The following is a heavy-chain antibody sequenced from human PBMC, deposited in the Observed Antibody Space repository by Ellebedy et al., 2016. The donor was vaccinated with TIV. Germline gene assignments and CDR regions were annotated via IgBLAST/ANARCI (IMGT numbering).Heavy chain of an antibody. J-gene: IGHJ4*02. CDR2: IRHDGGEK. CDR1: GFTFSSYW. V-gene: IGHV3-7*03. D-gene: IGHD6-19*01. CDR3: ARGLPQQWLGPQFDY. Sequence: GESLKISCAASGFTFSSYWMSWVRQVRQAPGKGLEWVANIRHDGGEKSYVDSVKGRFTISRDNAKNSLYLQMNSLRAEDTAVYYCARGLPQQWLGPQFDYWGQGTLVTVSS.